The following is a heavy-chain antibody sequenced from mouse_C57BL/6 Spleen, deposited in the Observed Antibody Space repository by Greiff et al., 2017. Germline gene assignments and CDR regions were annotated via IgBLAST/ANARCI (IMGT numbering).Heavy chain of an antibody. V-gene: IGHV1-55*01. CDR3: ARYYSNYPYYAMDY. J-gene: IGHJ4*01. D-gene: IGHD2-5*01. CDR1: GYTFTSYW. CDR2: IYPGSGST. Sequence: QLQQPEAELVKPGASVKMSCKASGYTFTSYWITWVKQRPGQGLEWIGDIYPGSGSTNYNEKFKSKATLTVDTSSSTAYMQLSSLTSEDSAVYYCARYYSNYPYYAMDYWGQGTSVTVSS.